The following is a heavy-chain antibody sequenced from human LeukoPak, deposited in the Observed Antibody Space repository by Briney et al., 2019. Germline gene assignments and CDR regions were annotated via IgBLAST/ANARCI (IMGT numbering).Heavy chain of an antibody. V-gene: IGHV3-64*01. Sequence: PGGSLRLSCAASGFTFTNYAMHWVRQAPGKGLEYVSGISSNGDSTYYANSVRGRFTISRDNSKNTLYLQMNSLRAEDTAVYYCATKRWWELEYAMYYFDYWGQGTLVTVSS. J-gene: IGHJ4*02. D-gene: IGHD1-26*01. CDR1: GFTFTNYA. CDR3: ATKRWWELEYAMYYFDY. CDR2: ISSNGDST.